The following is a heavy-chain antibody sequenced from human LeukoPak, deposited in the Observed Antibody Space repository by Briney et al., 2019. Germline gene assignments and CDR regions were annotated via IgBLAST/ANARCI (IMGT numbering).Heavy chain of an antibody. CDR2: IYTSGST. V-gene: IGHV4-4*07. J-gene: IGHJ5*02. Sequence: PSETLSLTCTVPGGSIISSYWSWFRQPAGKGLEWIGRIYTSGSTNYNPSLKSRVTMSVDTSKNQFSLKLSSVTAADTAVYYCARDLNVAPNWFDPWGQGTLVTVSS. CDR3: ARDLNVAPNWFDP. D-gene: IGHD2-15*01. CDR1: GGSIISSY.